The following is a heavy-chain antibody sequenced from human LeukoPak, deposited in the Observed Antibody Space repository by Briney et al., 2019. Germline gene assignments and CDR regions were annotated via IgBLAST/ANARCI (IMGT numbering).Heavy chain of an antibody. Sequence: SVKVSCKASGFTFTSSAVQWVRQARGQRLEWIGWIVVGSGNTNYAQKLQGRVTMTTDTSASTAYMELRSLRSDDTAVYYCARELRDYFDYWGQGTLVTVSS. J-gene: IGHJ4*02. CDR1: GFTFTSSA. D-gene: IGHD3-16*01. CDR2: IVVGSGNT. V-gene: IGHV1-58*01. CDR3: ARELRDYFDY.